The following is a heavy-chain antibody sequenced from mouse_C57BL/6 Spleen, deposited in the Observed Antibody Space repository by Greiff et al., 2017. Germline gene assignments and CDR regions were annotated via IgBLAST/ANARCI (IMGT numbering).Heavy chain of an antibody. CDR1: GYAFSSYW. J-gene: IGHJ3*01. Sequence: VQLQQSGAELVKPGASVKISCKASGYAFSSYWMNWVKQRPGKGLEWIGQIYPGDGDTNYNGKFKGKATLTADKSSSTAYMQLSSLTSEDSAVYFCARSDYGNPSWFAYWGQGTLVTVSA. V-gene: IGHV1-80*01. CDR3: ARSDYGNPSWFAY. CDR2: IYPGDGDT. D-gene: IGHD2-1*01.